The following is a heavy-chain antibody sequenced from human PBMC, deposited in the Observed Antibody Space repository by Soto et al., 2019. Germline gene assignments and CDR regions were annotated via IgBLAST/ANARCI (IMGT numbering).Heavy chain of an antibody. D-gene: IGHD4-17*01. V-gene: IGHV1-18*01. J-gene: IGHJ5*02. CDR2: ISAYNGNT. CDR1: GYTFTSFG. CDR3: ASMSAYGDYENGFDP. Sequence: QVQLVQSGAEVKKPGASVKVSCKASGYTFTSFGISWVRQAPGQGLEWMGWISAYNGNTNYAQKFQGRVIMTTDTSTSTDYMELRSLRSDDTAVYYCASMSAYGDYENGFDPWGQGTLVTVSS.